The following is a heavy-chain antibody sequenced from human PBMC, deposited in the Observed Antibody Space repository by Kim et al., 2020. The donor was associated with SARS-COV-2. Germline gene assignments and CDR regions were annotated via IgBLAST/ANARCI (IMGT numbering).Heavy chain of an antibody. V-gene: IGHV3-49*04. J-gene: IGHJ4*02. Sequence: GGSLRLSCTASGFTFGDYAMSWVRQAPGKGLEWVGFIRSKAYGGTTEYAASVKGRFTISRDDSKSIAYLQMNSLKTEDTAVYYCTRGERVGATFIDYWGQGTPVTISS. D-gene: IGHD1-26*01. CDR3: TRGERVGATFIDY. CDR1: GFTFGDYA. CDR2: IRSKAYGGTT.